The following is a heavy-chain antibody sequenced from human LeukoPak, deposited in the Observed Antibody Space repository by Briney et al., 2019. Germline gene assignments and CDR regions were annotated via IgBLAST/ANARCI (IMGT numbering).Heavy chain of an antibody. J-gene: IGHJ4*02. CDR2: MYYSGSS. Sequence: SETLSLTCSVSGGSISGSSYYWGWIRQPPGKGLEWIGSMYYSGSSYYNPSLKSRVTISVDTSKNQFSLRLSSVTAADTAVYYCARHGPDSGYKEHFDCWGQGTLVTVSS. D-gene: IGHD1-14*01. CDR1: GGSISGSSYY. CDR3: ARHGPDSGYKEHFDC. V-gene: IGHV4-39*01.